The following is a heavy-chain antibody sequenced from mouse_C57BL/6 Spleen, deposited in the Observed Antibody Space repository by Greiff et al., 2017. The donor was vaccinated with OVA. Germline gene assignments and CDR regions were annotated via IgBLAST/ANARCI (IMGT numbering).Heavy chain of an antibody. CDR2: INPGSGGT. Sequence: VQLQQSGAELVRPGTSVKVSCKASGYAFTNYLIEWVKQRPGQGLEWIGVINPGSGGTNYNEKFKGKATLTADKSSSTAYMQLSSLTSEDSAGYFCARRGLNFDYWGQGTTLTVSS. D-gene: IGHD3-1*01. CDR1: GYAFTNYL. V-gene: IGHV1-54*01. J-gene: IGHJ2*01. CDR3: ARRGLNFDY.